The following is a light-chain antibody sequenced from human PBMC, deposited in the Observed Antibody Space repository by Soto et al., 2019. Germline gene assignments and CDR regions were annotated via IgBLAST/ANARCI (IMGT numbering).Light chain of an antibody. CDR3: QQYNNWPSWT. CDR1: QSVSSN. V-gene: IGKV3-15*01. CDR2: DAS. J-gene: IGKJ1*01. Sequence: EIVMTQSPATLSVSPGERATLSCRASQSVSSNLAWYQQKPGQAPRLLIYDASTRATGVPARFSGGGSGTEFTLTISSLQSEDFAVYYCQQYNNWPSWTFGQGTKVEIK.